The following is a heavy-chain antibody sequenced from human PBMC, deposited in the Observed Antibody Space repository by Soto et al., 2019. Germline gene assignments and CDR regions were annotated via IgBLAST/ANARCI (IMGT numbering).Heavy chain of an antibody. J-gene: IGHJ3*02. V-gene: IGHV3-23*01. D-gene: IGHD7-27*01. Sequence: GGSLRLSCAASGFTFSSYAMSWVRQAPGKGLEWVSAISGSGGSTYYADSVKGRFTISRDNSKNTLYLQMNSLRAEDTAVYYCAGPKLGDDAFDIWGQGTMVTVSS. CDR2: ISGSGGST. CDR1: GFTFSSYA. CDR3: AGPKLGDDAFDI.